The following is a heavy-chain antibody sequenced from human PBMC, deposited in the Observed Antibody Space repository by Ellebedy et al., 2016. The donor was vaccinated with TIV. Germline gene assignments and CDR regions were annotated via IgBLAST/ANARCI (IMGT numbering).Heavy chain of an antibody. CDR3: ASPGDSTNMDV. CDR1: GDSMSRSRSY. Sequence: SETLSLXXTVSGDSMSRSRSYWSWIRQHPGKGLEWIGYIYYSGSTYYNPSLKSRVTISVDTSKNQFSLKLSSVTAADTAVYYCASPGDSTNMDVWGKGTTVTVSS. V-gene: IGHV4-31*03. J-gene: IGHJ6*03. D-gene: IGHD7-27*01. CDR2: IYYSGST.